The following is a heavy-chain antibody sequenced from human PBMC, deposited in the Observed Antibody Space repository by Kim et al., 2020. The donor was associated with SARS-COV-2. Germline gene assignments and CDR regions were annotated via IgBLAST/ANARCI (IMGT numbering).Heavy chain of an antibody. Sequence: FTISRDNAKNSLYLQMNSLRAEDTAVYYCARTCSRRGYSYHITRPFYFDYWGQGTLVTVSS. CDR3: ARTCSRRGYSYHITRPFYFDY. V-gene: IGHV3-11*06. D-gene: IGHD5-18*01. J-gene: IGHJ4*02.